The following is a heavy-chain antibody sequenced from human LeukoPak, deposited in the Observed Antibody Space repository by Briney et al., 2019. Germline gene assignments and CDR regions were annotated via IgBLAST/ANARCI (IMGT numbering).Heavy chain of an antibody. CDR3: ARGLPSYDYVWGSYRHDAFDI. J-gene: IGHJ3*02. Sequence: PGGSLRLSCAASGFTVSSNYMSWVRQAPGKGLEWVSVIYSGGSTYYADSVKGRFTISRDNSKNTLYLQMNSLRAEDTAVYYCARGLPSYDYVWGSYRHDAFDIWGQGTMVTVSS. CDR1: GFTVSSNY. V-gene: IGHV3-53*01. CDR2: IYSGGST. D-gene: IGHD3-16*02.